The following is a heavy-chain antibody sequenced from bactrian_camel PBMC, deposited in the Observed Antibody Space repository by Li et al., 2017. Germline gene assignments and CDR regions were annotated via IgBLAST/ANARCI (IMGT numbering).Heavy chain of an antibody. CDR1: GFSFRRYA. CDR3: TPGVY. J-gene: IGHJ4*01. Sequence: VQLVESGGGSVQPGGSLTLSCSASGFSFRRYAMVWVRQAPGKELEWISAVNWGGSRTYYSNSVKGRFTMSRDNAKSMVYLQLNSLKTEDTAKYYCTPGVYWGQGTQVTVS. V-gene: IGHV3S40*01. D-gene: IGHD2*01. CDR2: VNWGGSRT.